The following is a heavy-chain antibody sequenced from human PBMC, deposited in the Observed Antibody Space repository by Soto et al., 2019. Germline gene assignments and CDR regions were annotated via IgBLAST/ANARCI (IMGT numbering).Heavy chain of an antibody. J-gene: IGHJ6*03. Sequence: QVQLVESGGGVVQPGRSLRLSCAASGFTFSSYGMHWVRQAPGKGLEWVAVISYDGSNKYYADSVKGRFTISRDNSKNTLYLQMNSLRAEDTAVYYSANLAGESYYYYMDVWGKGTTVTVSS. CDR2: ISYDGSNK. V-gene: IGHV3-30*18. CDR3: ANLAGESYYYYMDV. D-gene: IGHD2-21*01. CDR1: GFTFSSYG.